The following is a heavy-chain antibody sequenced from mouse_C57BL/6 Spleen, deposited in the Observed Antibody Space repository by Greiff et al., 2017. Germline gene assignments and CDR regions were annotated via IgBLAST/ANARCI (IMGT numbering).Heavy chain of an antibody. CDR2: INPGSGGT. J-gene: IGHJ1*03. D-gene: IGHD1-1*01. CDR3: ARKNYYGSSSYFDV. CDR1: GYAFTNYL. Sequence: VHLVASGAELVRPGTSVKVSCKASGYAFTNYLIEWVKQRPGQGLEWIGVINPGSGGTNYNEKFKGKATLTADKSSSTAYMQLSSLTSEDSAVYFCARKNYYGSSSYFDVWGTGTTVTVSS. V-gene: IGHV1-54*01.